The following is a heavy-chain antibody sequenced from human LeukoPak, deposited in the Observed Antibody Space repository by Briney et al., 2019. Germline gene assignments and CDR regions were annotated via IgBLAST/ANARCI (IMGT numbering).Heavy chain of an antibody. Sequence: SETLSLTCTVSGGSISSSSYYWGWIRQPPGKGLEWIGSIYYSGSTYYNPSLKSRVTISVDTSKNQFSLKLSSVTAADTAVYYCARQGYYDFWSGQHDYWGQGTPVTVSS. CDR2: IYYSGST. CDR1: GGSISSSSYY. V-gene: IGHV4-39*01. J-gene: IGHJ4*02. CDR3: ARQGYYDFWSGQHDY. D-gene: IGHD3-3*01.